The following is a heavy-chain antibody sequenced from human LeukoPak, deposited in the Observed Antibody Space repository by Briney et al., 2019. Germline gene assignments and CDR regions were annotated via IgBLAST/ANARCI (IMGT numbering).Heavy chain of an antibody. Sequence: ASVKVSCKASGYTFTGYYMHWVRQAPGQGLEWMGWINPNSGGTNYAQKFQGRVTMTRDTSISTAYMELSKLRSDDTAVYYCARAPLQERHYMDVWGKGTTVTISS. J-gene: IGHJ6*03. CDR2: INPNSGGT. CDR3: ARAPLQERHYMDV. CDR1: GYTFTGYY. D-gene: IGHD4-11*01. V-gene: IGHV1-2*02.